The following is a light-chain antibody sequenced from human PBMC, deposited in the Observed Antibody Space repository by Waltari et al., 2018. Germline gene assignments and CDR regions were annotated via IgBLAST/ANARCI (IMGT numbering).Light chain of an antibody. J-gene: IGKJ1*01. CDR2: GAY. Sequence: DIQMTQSPSSLAASAGASVAIPCRASQSIANYLSWYQQKPGKAPRLLIYGAYNLQTGVPSRFRGSGSGADFTLTISSLQPEDFATYYCQQGYSGPLTFGQGTKVEIK. V-gene: IGKV1-39*01. CDR1: QSIANY. CDR3: QQGYSGPLT.